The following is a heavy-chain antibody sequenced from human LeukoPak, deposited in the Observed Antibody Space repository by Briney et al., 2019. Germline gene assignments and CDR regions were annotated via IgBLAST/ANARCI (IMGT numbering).Heavy chain of an antibody. CDR1: GFTFSSYW. Sequence: GGSLRLSCAASGFTFSSYWMHWVRQAPGKGLVWVSRINSDGRSTSYADSVKGRFTISRDNAKNTLFLQMNSLRADDTAVYYCARAPDYYDYGMAVWGQGTTVTVSS. V-gene: IGHV3-74*01. CDR2: INSDGRST. CDR3: ARAPDYYDYGMAV. J-gene: IGHJ6*02.